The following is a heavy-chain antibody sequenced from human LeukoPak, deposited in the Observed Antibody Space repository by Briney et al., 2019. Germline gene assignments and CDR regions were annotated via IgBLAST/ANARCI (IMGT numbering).Heavy chain of an antibody. D-gene: IGHD3-9*01. CDR3: ASGELRYFDWLLPPIDY. Sequence: PGGSLRLSCAASGFTFSSYAMSWVRQAPGKGLEWVSAISGSGGSTYYADSVKGRFTISRGNSKNTLYLQMNSLRAEDTAVYYCASGELRYFDWLLPPIDYWGQGTLVTVSS. V-gene: IGHV3-23*01. CDR2: ISGSGGST. CDR1: GFTFSSYA. J-gene: IGHJ4*02.